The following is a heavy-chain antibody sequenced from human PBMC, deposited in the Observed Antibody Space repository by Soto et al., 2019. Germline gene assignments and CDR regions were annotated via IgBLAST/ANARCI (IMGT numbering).Heavy chain of an antibody. CDR2: IFYSGST. Sequence: SETLSLTYNVSGVSISTSRSYWAWIRQPPGKGLEWLANIFYSGSTYYNPSLASRVTVSVDTSKNEFSLKLRSVTAADTAVYYCARQPTTGDTDLWFDPWGQGTLVTVSS. V-gene: IGHV4-39*01. CDR3: ARQPTTGDTDLWFDP. J-gene: IGHJ5*02. CDR1: GVSISTSRSY. D-gene: IGHD2-21*01.